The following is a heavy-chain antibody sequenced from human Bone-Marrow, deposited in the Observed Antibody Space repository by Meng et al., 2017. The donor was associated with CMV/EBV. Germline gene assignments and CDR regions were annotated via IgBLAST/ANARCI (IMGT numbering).Heavy chain of an antibody. CDR3: ASGDQDDFWSGLGYG. Sequence: ETLSLTCVASGFTFSSYNMNWVRQAPGKGLDWVSSIGNNKSYIYYADSVKGRFTISRDNAKNSLYLQMNSLRVEDTAVYYCASGDQDDFWSGLGYGWGQGTLV. V-gene: IGHV3-21*01. CDR1: GFTFSSYN. D-gene: IGHD3-3*01. CDR2: IGNNKSYI. J-gene: IGHJ4*02.